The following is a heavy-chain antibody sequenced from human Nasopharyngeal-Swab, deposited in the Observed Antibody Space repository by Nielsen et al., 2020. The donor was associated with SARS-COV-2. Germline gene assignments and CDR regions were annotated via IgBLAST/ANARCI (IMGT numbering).Heavy chain of an antibody. CDR1: GTTLSTFG. J-gene: IGHJ4*02. Sequence: SVKVSCYSSGTTLSTFGLSWVRQAPGQGLEWVGVLIPVFGTINYAQRFLGRVTITADESTTTAYMDLRGLRSDDTAIYYCTRWGYNYTYWGQGTLVTVSS. D-gene: IGHD5-24*01. CDR3: TRWGYNYTY. V-gene: IGHV1-69*13. CDR2: LIPVFGTI.